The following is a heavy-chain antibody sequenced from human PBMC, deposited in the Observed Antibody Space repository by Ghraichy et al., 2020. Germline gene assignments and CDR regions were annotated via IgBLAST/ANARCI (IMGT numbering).Heavy chain of an antibody. D-gene: IGHD2-2*01. V-gene: IGHV3-21*01. Sequence: GGSLRLSCATSGFTFSSYSMNWVRQAPGKGLEWVSSISSSSSYIYYADSVKGRFTISRDNAKNSLYLQMNSLRAEDTAVYYCARDGTAAVDYWGQGTLVTVSS. J-gene: IGHJ4*02. CDR1: GFTFSSYS. CDR3: ARDGTAAVDY. CDR2: ISSSSSYI.